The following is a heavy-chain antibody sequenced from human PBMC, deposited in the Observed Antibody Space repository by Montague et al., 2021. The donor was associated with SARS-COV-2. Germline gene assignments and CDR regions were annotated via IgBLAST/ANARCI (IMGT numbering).Heavy chain of an antibody. CDR1: GGSISSYY. D-gene: IGHD3-3*01. V-gene: IGHV4-59*01. Sequence: SETLSLTCTVSGGSISSYYWSWIRQPPGKGLEWIGYIYYSGSTNYNPSLKSRVTISVDTSKNQFSLKLSSVTAADTAVYYCAGKYYDFGGGVVRYYYMDVWGQGTPVTVSS. CDR3: AGKYYDFGGGVVRYYYMDV. CDR2: IYYSGST. J-gene: IGHJ6*03.